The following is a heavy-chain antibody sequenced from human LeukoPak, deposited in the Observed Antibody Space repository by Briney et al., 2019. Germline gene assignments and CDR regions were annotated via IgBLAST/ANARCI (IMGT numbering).Heavy chain of an antibody. V-gene: IGHV4-61*02. CDR3: ATTFSGDRDY. Sequence: SETLSLTCTVSGGSISSGDYYYYWIRQPAGKGLEWIGRMYTSGSTDYNPSLKSRVTISADTSKNQFPLTLSSVTAADTAVYYCATTFSGDRDYWGQGTLVTVSS. CDR2: MYTSGST. CDR1: GGSISSGDYY. J-gene: IGHJ4*02. D-gene: IGHD4-17*01.